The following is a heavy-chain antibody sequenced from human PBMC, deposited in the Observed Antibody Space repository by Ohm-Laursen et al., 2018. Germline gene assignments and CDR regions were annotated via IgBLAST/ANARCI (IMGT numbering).Heavy chain of an antibody. CDR3: ARDRGSGGTYYVDF. CDR1: GFTFSSYD. CDR2: ISPGGDSV. D-gene: IGHD1-26*01. J-gene: IGHJ4*02. V-gene: IGHV3-48*03. Sequence: SLRLSCSASGFTFSSYDVSWVRQAPGKGLEWVSVISPGGDSVYYADSVKGRFTISRDDAKNSLSLQMNSLRADDTAVYYCARDRGSGGTYYVDFWGQGTLVTVSS.